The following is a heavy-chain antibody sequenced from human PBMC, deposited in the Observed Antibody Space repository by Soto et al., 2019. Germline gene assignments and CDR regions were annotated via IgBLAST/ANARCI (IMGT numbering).Heavy chain of an antibody. D-gene: IGHD3-22*01. V-gene: IGHV4-39*01. CDR2: IYDSGST. CDR1: GGSISSSSYY. CDR3: ARQDLNYYDSSGYYTGYFQH. J-gene: IGHJ1*01. Sequence: SETLSLTCSVSGGSISSSSYYWGWIRQPPGKGLEWIGSIYDSGSTYYNPSLKSRVTISVDTSKNQFSLKLSSVTAADTAVYYCARQDLNYYDSSGYYTGYFQHWGQGTQVTVSS.